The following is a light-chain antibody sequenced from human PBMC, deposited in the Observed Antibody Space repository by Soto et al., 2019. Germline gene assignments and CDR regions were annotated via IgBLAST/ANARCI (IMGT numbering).Light chain of an antibody. CDR3: QQYDSSPLT. CDR2: GAS. Sequence: EIVLTQSPGTLSLSPGERATLSCRASQSVSSSFLAWYQQKPGQAPRLLIYGASSRATGIPDRFSGSGSGTDFTLTISRLEPEDVAVYYCQQYDSSPLTFGGGTKVAIK. J-gene: IGKJ4*01. CDR1: QSVSSSF. V-gene: IGKV3-20*01.